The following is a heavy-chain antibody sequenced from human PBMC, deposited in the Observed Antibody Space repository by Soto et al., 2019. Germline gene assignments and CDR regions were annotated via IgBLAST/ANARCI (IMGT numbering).Heavy chain of an antibody. CDR1: GFTFSSYA. CDR3: AKTDTDFWSGYYAFDI. D-gene: IGHD3-3*01. Sequence: GGSLRLSCAASGFTFSSYAMSWVRQAPGKGLEWVSAISGSGGSTYYADSVKGRFTISRDNSKNTLYLQMNSLRAEDTAVYYCAKTDTDFWSGYYAFDIWGQGTMVTVSS. J-gene: IGHJ3*02. CDR2: ISGSGGST. V-gene: IGHV3-23*01.